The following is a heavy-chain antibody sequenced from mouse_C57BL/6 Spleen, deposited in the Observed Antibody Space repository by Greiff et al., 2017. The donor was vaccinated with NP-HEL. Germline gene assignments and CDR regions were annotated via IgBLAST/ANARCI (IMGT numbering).Heavy chain of an antibody. D-gene: IGHD2-4*01. CDR2: FYPGSGSI. J-gene: IGHJ3*01. Sequence: VQGVESGAELVKPGASVKLSCKASGYTFTEYTIHWVKQRSGQGLEWIGWFYPGSGSIKYNEKFKDKATLTADKSSSTVYMELSRLTSEDSAVYFCARHGRYDYDVGAWFAYWGQGTLVTVSA. CDR1: GYTFTEYT. CDR3: ARHGRYDYDVGAWFAY. V-gene: IGHV1-62-2*01.